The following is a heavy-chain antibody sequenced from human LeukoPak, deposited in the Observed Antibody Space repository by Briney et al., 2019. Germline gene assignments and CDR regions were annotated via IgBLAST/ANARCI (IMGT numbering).Heavy chain of an antibody. CDR2: ISPMFDIT. Sequence: ASVKVSCKTSGGTFSISGISWVRQAPGQGLEWMGGISPMFDITNYAPKFQGRVTVTADESTTTVYLELSGLRYEDTAVYYCTRGRSAAGPPEADGYFQYWGQGTLVTVSS. V-gene: IGHV1-69*13. J-gene: IGHJ1*01. D-gene: IGHD6-25*01. CDR3: TRGRSAAGPPEADGYFQY. CDR1: GGTFSISG.